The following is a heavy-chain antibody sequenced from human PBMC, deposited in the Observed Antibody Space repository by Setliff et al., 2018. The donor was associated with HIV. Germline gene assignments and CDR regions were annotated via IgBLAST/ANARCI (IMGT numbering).Heavy chain of an antibody. CDR2: INPNSGGT. Sequence: ASVKVSCKASGYTFTGYYMYWVRQAPGQGLEWMGWINPNSGGTNYAQKFQGRVTMTRDTSISTAYMELSRLRSDDTAVYYCAMAYYCDSSGYRNDAFDIWGQGTMVTVS. CDR3: AMAYYCDSSGYRNDAFDI. D-gene: IGHD3-22*01. V-gene: IGHV1-2*02. J-gene: IGHJ3*02. CDR1: GYTFTGYY.